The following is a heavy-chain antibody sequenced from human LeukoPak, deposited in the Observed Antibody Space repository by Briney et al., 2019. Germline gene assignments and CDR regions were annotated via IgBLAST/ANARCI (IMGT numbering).Heavy chain of an antibody. CDR1: GYTFTSNW. CDR2: IYPGDSET. Sequence: GESLKISCKGSGYTFTSNWIGWVRQMPGKGLEWMGIIYPGDSETRYSPSFKGRVTISADGFINTAYLRWSSLKASDTALYYCARVGDIVVVPAAEYYFDYWGQGTLVTVSS. CDR3: ARVGDIVVVPAAEYYFDY. D-gene: IGHD2-2*01. J-gene: IGHJ4*02. V-gene: IGHV5-51*01.